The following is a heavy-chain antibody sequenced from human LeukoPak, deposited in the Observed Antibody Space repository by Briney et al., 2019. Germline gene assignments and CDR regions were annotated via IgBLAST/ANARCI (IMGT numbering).Heavy chain of an antibody. V-gene: IGHV1-2*02. J-gene: IGHJ1*01. D-gene: IGHD4-17*01. Sequence: ASVKVSCKASGYTFTGYYMHWVRQAPGQGREWMGWINPNSGDTNYAQKFQGRVTMTRHTSINTAYMELSRLRSDDTAVYYCSRQPAQAYGDYGIDGGGEGSLVSVP. CDR1: GYTFTGYY. CDR3: SRQPAQAYGDYGIDG. CDR2: INPNSGDT.